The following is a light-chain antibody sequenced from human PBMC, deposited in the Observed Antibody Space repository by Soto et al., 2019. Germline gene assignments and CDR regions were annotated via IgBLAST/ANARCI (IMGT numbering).Light chain of an antibody. CDR2: GTS. J-gene: IGKJ5*01. CDR1: QSVSSSY. CDR3: QQYGSSPRT. V-gene: IGKV3-20*01. Sequence: PGERVTLSCKASQSVSSSYLVWSQHKPGQAPRLLISGTSTGATSIPDRFSGSGSGTDFTLTISRLEPEDFAVYYCQQYGSSPRTFGQGTRLETK.